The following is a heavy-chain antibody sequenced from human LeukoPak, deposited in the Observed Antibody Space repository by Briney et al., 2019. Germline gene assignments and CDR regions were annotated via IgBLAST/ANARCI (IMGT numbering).Heavy chain of an antibody. V-gene: IGHV1-46*01. Sequence: ASVKVSRKASGYSFTNYYMYWVRQAPGQGLEWMGVINPSGGSTSYAQKFQGRVILTRDTSTSAVYMELSSLRSEDTAEYYCARGRGYYNTTSSYYTYYFDYWGQGTLVTVSS. CDR2: INPSGGST. D-gene: IGHD3-22*01. CDR3: ARGRGYYNTTSSYYTYYFDY. CDR1: GYSFTNYY. J-gene: IGHJ4*02.